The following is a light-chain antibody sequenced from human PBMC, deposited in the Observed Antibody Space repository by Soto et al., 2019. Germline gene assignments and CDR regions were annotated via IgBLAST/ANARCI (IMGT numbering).Light chain of an antibody. CDR2: GAS. CDR3: QQFGGSLLT. J-gene: IGKJ4*01. V-gene: IGKV3-20*01. CDR1: QSVSASY. Sequence: EIVLTQSPGTLSLSPGDRATLSCRASQSVSASYLAWYQQKPGQAPRLLIYGASNRATGIPDRFTGSGSGTDFTLTIRRLEPEDCAVYYCQQFGGSLLTFGGGTKVEIK.